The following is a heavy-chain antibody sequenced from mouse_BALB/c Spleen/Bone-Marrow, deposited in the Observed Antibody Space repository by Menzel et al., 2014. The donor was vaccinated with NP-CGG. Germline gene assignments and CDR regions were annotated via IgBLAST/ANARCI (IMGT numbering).Heavy chain of an antibody. CDR2: FSSGSSTI. CDR3: TRGGNWDDFDY. D-gene: IGHD4-1*01. CDR1: GFTFSSFG. Sequence: EVKLVESGGGLVQPGGSRKLSCAASGFTFSSFGMHWVRQAPEKGLEWVAYFSSGSSTIFYADTVKGRFTVSRDNPKNTLFLQMTSLRSEDTAMYYCTRGGNWDDFDYWGQGTTLTVSS. V-gene: IGHV5-17*02. J-gene: IGHJ2*01.